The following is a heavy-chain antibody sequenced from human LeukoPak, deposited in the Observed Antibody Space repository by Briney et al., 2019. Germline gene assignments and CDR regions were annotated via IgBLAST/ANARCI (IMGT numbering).Heavy chain of an antibody. CDR3: ARQGSNSSGWYPVDD. D-gene: IGHD6-19*01. Sequence: GASVKVSCKTSGYTFTAYCIHWLRQAPGQGLEWMGWMNPNSGGTKYAQTFQGRVTLTRDTSISTAYLELSSLTSDDTAVYFCARQGSNSSGWYPVDDWGQGTLVTVSS. CDR1: GYTFTAYC. V-gene: IGHV1-2*02. J-gene: IGHJ4*02. CDR2: MNPNSGGT.